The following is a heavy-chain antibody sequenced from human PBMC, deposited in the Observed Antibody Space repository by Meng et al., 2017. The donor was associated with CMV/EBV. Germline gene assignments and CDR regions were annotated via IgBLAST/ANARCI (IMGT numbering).Heavy chain of an antibody. J-gene: IGHJ5*02. CDR3: ARVWVRPAVLRFLKSVRFDP. D-gene: IGHD3-3*01. CDR1: GGSVSGST. Sequence: LHRCERGVFMHLGTRSSPCAVHGGSVSGSTWSCIRHPPGKGLEWIGEINHSGTTNYNPSLKSRVTISVDTSKNQFSLKLSSVTAADTAVYYCARVWVRPAVLRFLKSVRFDPWGQGTLVTVSS. V-gene: IGHV4-34*01. CDR2: INHSGTT.